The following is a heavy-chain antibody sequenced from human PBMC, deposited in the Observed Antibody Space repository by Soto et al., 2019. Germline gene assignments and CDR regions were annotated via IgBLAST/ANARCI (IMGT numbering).Heavy chain of an antibody. D-gene: IGHD2-2*01. CDR3: ARPNYCSSTSCYEAGLNY. V-gene: IGHV4-39*01. J-gene: IGHJ4*02. CDR2: IYYSGST. Sequence: QLQLQESGPGLVKPSETLSLTCTVSGGSISSSSYYWGWIRQPPGKGLEWIGSIYYSGSTYYNPSLKSRVTISVDTSKNQFSLKLSSVTAADTAVYYCARPNYCSSTSCYEAGLNYWGQGTLVTVSS. CDR1: GGSISSSSYY.